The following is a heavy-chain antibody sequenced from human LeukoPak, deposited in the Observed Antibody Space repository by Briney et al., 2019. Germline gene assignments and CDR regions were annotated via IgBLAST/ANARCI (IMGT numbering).Heavy chain of an antibody. V-gene: IGHV3-23*01. D-gene: IGHD3-3*01. Sequence: GGSLRLSCAASGFTFSSYAMSWVRQAPGKGLEWVSAISGSGGSTYYADSVKGRLTISRDNSKNTLYLQMNSLRAEDTAVYYCAKHYDFWSGYYPGGDYWGQGTLVTVSS. CDR3: AKHYDFWSGYYPGGDY. J-gene: IGHJ4*02. CDR2: ISGSGGST. CDR1: GFTFSSYA.